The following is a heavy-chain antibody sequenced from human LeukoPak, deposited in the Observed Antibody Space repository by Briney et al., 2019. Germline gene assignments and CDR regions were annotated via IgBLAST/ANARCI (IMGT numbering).Heavy chain of an antibody. J-gene: IGHJ3*02. CDR3: AKDPNGDYVGAFDS. Sequence: GGSLRLSCAASGFTFSSYAMTWVRQAPGKGLEWVSSITVNGGGISYADSVKGRFTISRDNSKNTLYLQMNSLRAEDTAVYYCAKDPNGDYVGAFDSWDQGTRVTVSS. D-gene: IGHD4-17*01. CDR2: ITVNGGGI. V-gene: IGHV3-23*01. CDR1: GFTFSSYA.